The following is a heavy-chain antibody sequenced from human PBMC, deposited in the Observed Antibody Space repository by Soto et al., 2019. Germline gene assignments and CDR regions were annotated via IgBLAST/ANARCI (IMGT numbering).Heavy chain of an antibody. D-gene: IGHD1-1*01. V-gene: IGHV3-15*01. CDR2: IKSETNGGTT. Sequence: EVQLVESGGGLVKPGGSLRLSCAASGFTFRNAWMSWVRQAPGKGLEWVGRIKSETNGGTTDYTAPVKGRSTISRDNSKKTLYLQMNSLKTEDTAVYYCTTGGLGTWGQGTMVSVSS. J-gene: IGHJ3*01. CDR3: TTGGLGT. CDR1: GFTFRNAW.